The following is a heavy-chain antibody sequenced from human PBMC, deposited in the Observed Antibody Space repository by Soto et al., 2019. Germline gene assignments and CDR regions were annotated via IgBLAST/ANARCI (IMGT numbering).Heavy chain of an antibody. CDR2: INSDGSST. CDR1: GFTFSNYW. J-gene: IGHJ4*02. Sequence: GGSLRLSCAASGFTFSNYWMHWVRQAPGKGLVWVSRINSDGSSTSYADSVKGRFTIARDNAKNTVYLQMNSLRAEDTAVYYCARGIRNYYGSDYWGQGTLVTVSS. V-gene: IGHV3-74*01. D-gene: IGHD3-10*01. CDR3: ARGIRNYYGSDY.